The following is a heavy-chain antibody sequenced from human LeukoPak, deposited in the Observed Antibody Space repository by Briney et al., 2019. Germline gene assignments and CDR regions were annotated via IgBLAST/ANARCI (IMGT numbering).Heavy chain of an antibody. Sequence: ASVKVSCKASGYTFTSYDINWVRQATGQGLEWMGWMNPNSGNTGYAQKFQGRVTMTRNTSISTAYMELSSLRSEDTAVYYCAILTIFGVLYGMDVWGQGTTVTVSS. CDR2: MNPNSGNT. CDR3: AILTIFGVLYGMDV. J-gene: IGHJ6*02. CDR1: GYTFTSYD. D-gene: IGHD3-3*01. V-gene: IGHV1-8*01.